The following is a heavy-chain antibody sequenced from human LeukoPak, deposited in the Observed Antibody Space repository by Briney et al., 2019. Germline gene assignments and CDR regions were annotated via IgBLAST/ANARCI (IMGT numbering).Heavy chain of an antibody. CDR1: GYSFTKYW. V-gene: IGHV5-51*01. CDR3: ARHLEYDILTGPTDY. CDR2: IYPDDSDS. J-gene: IGHJ4*02. Sequence: GESLKISCEGSGYSFTKYWIAWVRQMPGKGLEWMGIIYPDDSDSRYSPSLQGQVTISVDKSISTAYLQWSTLKASDTAMYYCARHLEYDILTGPTDYWGQGTLVTVSS. D-gene: IGHD3-9*01.